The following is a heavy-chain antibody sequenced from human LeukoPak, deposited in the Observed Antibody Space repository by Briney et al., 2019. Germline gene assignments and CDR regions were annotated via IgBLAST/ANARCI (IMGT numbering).Heavy chain of an antibody. Sequence: PGVSLTLSCAASALTLNIFHMRWARQAPGRGREWVSAIRCSGGSTYYTHRVKGRLTIARDISKNTLSLKRHSQRAKNTYLYYFALNSPGYWGEGTLVTVSS. CDR2: IRCSGGST. J-gene: IGHJ4*02. D-gene: IGHD2-8*02. V-gene: IGHV3-23*01. CDR3: ALNSPGY. CDR1: ALTLNIFH.